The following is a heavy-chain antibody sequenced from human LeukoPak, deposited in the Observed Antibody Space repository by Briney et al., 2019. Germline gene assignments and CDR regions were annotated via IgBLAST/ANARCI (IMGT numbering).Heavy chain of an antibody. CDR1: GFTFSSYE. Sequence: GGSLRLSCAASGFTFSSYEMNWVRQAPGKWLEWVSYISSSGSTIYYADSVKGRFTICRDNAKNSLYLRMNSLRAEDTAVYYCARGVHYDFWSGQPSYGMDVWGQGTTVTVSS. D-gene: IGHD3-3*01. CDR3: ARGVHYDFWSGQPSYGMDV. J-gene: IGHJ6*02. CDR2: ISSSGSTI. V-gene: IGHV3-48*03.